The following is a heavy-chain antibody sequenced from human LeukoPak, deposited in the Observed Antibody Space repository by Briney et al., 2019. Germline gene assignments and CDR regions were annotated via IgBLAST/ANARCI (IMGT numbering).Heavy chain of an antibody. CDR2: ISAYNGNT. Sequence: EASVKVSCKASGYTFTNYAISWVRQAPGQGLEWMGWISAYNGNTNYAQKLQGRVTMTTDTSTSTAYMELRSLRSDDTAVYYCARAGYCSGGSCYPPFDYWGQGTLVTVSS. J-gene: IGHJ4*02. CDR1: GYTFTNYA. D-gene: IGHD2-15*01. CDR3: ARAGYCSGGSCYPPFDY. V-gene: IGHV1-18*01.